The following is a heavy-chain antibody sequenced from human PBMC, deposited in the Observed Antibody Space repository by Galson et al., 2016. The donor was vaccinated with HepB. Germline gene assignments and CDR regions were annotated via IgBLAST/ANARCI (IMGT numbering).Heavy chain of an antibody. V-gene: IGHV1-2*04. CDR2: INPKSGGT. CDR1: GYTFTDYY. J-gene: IGHJ6*02. CDR3: ARDGETGTSFPYFYGMDV. D-gene: IGHD1-7*01. Sequence: SVKVSCKASGYTFTDYYIHWVRQAPGQGLEWMGWINPKSGGTNYAQKFQASVTMTRDTSINTAHMELSRLRSDDTAVYYCARDGETGTSFPYFYGMDVWGHGTTVTVSS.